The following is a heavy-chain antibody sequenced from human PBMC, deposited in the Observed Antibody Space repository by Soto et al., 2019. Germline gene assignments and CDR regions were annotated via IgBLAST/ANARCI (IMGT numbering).Heavy chain of an antibody. CDR1: GDTISTGGYS. V-gene: IGHV4-30-2*01. Sequence: PSETLSLTCGVSGDTISTGGYSWAWIRQPPGKALEWIGHTYHSGNPYYNPSLKSRVIISVDRSKNQFSLKVSSVTAADTAVYYCARASGCSRGSCAFDPRGQGTLVTVSS. J-gene: IGHJ5*02. D-gene: IGHD2-15*01. CDR2: TYHSGNP. CDR3: ARASGCSRGSCAFDP.